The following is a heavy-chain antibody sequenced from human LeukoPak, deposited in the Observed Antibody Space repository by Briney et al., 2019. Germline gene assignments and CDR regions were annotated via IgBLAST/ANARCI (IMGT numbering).Heavy chain of an antibody. J-gene: IGHJ4*02. CDR1: GGSISSGGYY. CDR3: AREYYYDSSGYSTYYFDY. V-gene: IGHV4-31*03. D-gene: IGHD3-22*01. CDR2: IYYSGST. Sequence: NASETLSLTCTVSGGSISSGGYYWSWIRQHPGKGLEWIGYIYYSGSTYYNPSLKSRVTISVDTSKNQFSLKLSSVTAADTAVYYCAREYYYDSSGYSTYYFDYWGQGTLVTVSS.